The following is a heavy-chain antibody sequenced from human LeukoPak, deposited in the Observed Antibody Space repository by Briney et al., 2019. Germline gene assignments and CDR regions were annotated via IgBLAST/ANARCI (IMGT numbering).Heavy chain of an antibody. CDR3: ARIHSLYYYDSSGYGAFDI. J-gene: IGHJ3*02. D-gene: IGHD3-22*01. CDR1: AFTFSSYG. Sequence: PGGSLRLSCAAYAFTFSSYGMHWVSQAPGKGLEWVAVIWNDGSNKYYADSVKGRFTISRDNSKNTLYLQMNSLRAEDTAVYYCARIHSLYYYDSSGYGAFDIWGQGTMVTVSS. V-gene: IGHV3-33*01. CDR2: IWNDGSNK.